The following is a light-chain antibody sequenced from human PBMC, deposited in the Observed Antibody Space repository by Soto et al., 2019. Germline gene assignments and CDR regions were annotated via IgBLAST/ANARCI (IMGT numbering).Light chain of an antibody. CDR3: QQYNNWHKT. Sequence: EIVMTQSPATLSVSPGERATLSCRASQSISSSLAWYQQRPGQAPRLLIYGTTTRAAGVPSRFSGSGSGAEFTLTISSLQSEDFAFYYCQQYNNWHKTFGQGTKVEIK. J-gene: IGKJ1*01. CDR2: GTT. CDR1: QSISSS. V-gene: IGKV3-15*01.